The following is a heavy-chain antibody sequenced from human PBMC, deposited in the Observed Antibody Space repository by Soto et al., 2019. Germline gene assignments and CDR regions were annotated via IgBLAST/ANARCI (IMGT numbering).Heavy chain of an antibody. CDR3: ASNRPRYFDWLPFDY. CDR2: IIPIFGTA. CDR1: GGTFSSYA. Sequence: QVPLVQSGAEVKKPGSSVKVSCKASGGTFSSYAISWVRQAPGQGLEWMGGIIPIFGTANYAQKFQGRVTITADESTSTAYMELSSLRSEDTAVYYCASNRPRYFDWLPFDYWGQGTLVTVSS. J-gene: IGHJ4*02. D-gene: IGHD3-9*01. V-gene: IGHV1-69*01.